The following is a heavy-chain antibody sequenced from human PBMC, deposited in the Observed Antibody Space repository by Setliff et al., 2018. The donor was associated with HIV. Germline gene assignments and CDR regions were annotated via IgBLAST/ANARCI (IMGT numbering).Heavy chain of an antibody. CDR2: ISGYTGNT. Sequence: PGASVKVSCKASGYMFTSFAMHWVRQAPGQGLEWMGRISGYTGNTNFAPKFQDRVIMTMDTSTGTAYMELPSLTSDDTAVYYCARGALTQYFDFWGQGTLVTVSS. D-gene: IGHD3-9*01. J-gene: IGHJ4*02. V-gene: IGHV1-18*01. CDR1: GYMFTSFA. CDR3: ARGALTQYFDF.